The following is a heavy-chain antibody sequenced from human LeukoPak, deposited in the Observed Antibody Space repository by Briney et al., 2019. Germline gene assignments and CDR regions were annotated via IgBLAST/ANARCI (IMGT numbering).Heavy chain of an antibody. CDR3: ARYGSGSTIDY. D-gene: IGHD3-10*01. CDR1: GFTFSSYG. V-gene: IGHV3-33*01. Sequence: QPGGSLRLSCAASGFTFSSYGMHWVRQAPGKGLEWVAVIWYDGSNKYYADSVKGRFTISRDNSKNTLYQQMNSLRAEDTAVYYCARYGSGSTIDYWGQGTLVTVSS. CDR2: IWYDGSNK. J-gene: IGHJ4*02.